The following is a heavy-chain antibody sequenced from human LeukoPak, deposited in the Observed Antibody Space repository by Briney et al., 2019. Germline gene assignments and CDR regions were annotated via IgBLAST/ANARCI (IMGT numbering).Heavy chain of an antibody. D-gene: IGHD2-15*01. Sequence: GGSLRLSCAASGFTFSSYAMSWVRQAPGKGLEWVSAISGSGGSTYYADSVKGRFTISRDNSKNTLYLQMNSLRAEDTAVYYCAKDRGYCSGGSCYSISSIYFQHWGQGTLVTVSS. CDR1: GFTFSSYA. CDR2: ISGSGGST. J-gene: IGHJ1*01. V-gene: IGHV3-23*01. CDR3: AKDRGYCSGGSCYSISSIYFQH.